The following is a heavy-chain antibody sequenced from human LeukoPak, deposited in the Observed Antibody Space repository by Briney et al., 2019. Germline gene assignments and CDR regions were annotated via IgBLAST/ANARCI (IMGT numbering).Heavy chain of an antibody. CDR1: GFTFSSYS. CDR3: ASRRHMVATIGTWFDP. CDR2: ISSSSSYI. J-gene: IGHJ5*02. D-gene: IGHD5-12*01. Sequence: GGSLRLSCAASGFTFSSYSMNWVRQAPGKGLEWVSSISSSSSYIYYADSVKGRFTISRDNAKNSLYLQMNSLRAEDTAVYYCASRRHMVATIGTWFDPWGQGTLVTVSS. V-gene: IGHV3-21*01.